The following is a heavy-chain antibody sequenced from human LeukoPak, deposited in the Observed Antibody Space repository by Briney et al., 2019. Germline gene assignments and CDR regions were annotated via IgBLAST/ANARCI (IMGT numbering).Heavy chain of an antibody. D-gene: IGHD2-2*01. V-gene: IGHV1-69*13. CDR3: ARDPIVVVPAASISQEALRHWFDP. J-gene: IGHJ5*02. CDR2: IIPIFGTT. CDR1: GGTFSSYA. Sequence: SVKVSCKASGGTFSSYAISWVRQAPGQGLEWMGGIIPIFGTTNYAQKFQGRVTITADESTSTAYMELSSLRSEDTAVYYCARDPIVVVPAASISQEALRHWFDPWGQGTLVTVSS.